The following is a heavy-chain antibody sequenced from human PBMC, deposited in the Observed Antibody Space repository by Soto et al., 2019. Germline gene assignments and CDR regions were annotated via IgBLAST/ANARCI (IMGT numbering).Heavy chain of an antibody. CDR2: ISAYNGDT. CDR3: VRGASSLHGFY. J-gene: IGHJ4*02. V-gene: IGHV1-18*01. CDR1: GYTFTSYG. Sequence: QVKLVQSGAEVKKPGASVKVSCKTSGYTFTSYGISWVRQAPGQGFEWMGWISAYNGDTDYAQKFQDRVTMTTVTYTSTGYMELSSMRSDGTAVFCCVRGASSLHGFYWGQGSLDSGSS. D-gene: IGHD2-15*01.